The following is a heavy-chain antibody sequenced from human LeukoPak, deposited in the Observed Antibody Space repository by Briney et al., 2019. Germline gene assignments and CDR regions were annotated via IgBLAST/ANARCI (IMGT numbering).Heavy chain of an antibody. CDR2: IYYSGGT. V-gene: IGHV4-31*03. CDR1: GTSIGSGRHY. J-gene: IGHJ5*02. CDR3: ARSHPFDH. Sequence: SQTLSLTCTVSGTSIGSGRHYWSWLRQHPGKGLEWIGYIYYSGGTYTTPSLKSRVTMSVDTSKNQFSLKLNSVTAADTAAYYCARSHPFDHWGQGTLVIVSS.